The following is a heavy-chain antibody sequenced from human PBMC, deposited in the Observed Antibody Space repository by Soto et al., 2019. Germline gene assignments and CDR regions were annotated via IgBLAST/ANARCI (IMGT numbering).Heavy chain of an antibody. D-gene: IGHD2-15*01. CDR1: GFFISSGNY. V-gene: IGHV4-38-2*01. Sequence: ASETLSLTCAVSGFFISSGNYWGWIRKPPGKGLEWIGSIFHGGNTYYNPSLKSRVTISVDMSRNQFSLKLNSVTAADTAVYYCARARWYDAFDVWGQGTVVTVSS. CDR3: ARARWYDAFDV. CDR2: IFHGGNT. J-gene: IGHJ3*01.